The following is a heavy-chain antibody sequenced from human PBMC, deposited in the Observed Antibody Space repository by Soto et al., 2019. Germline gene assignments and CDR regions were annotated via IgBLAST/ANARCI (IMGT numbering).Heavy chain of an antibody. Sequence: GGSLGLSCAASGFTFSSYAMSWVRQAPGKGLEWVSAISGSGGSTYYADSVKGRFTISRDNSKNTLYLQMNSLRAEDTAVYYCAKLFSIVVVTAINYFDYWGQGTLVTVSS. J-gene: IGHJ4*02. CDR1: GFTFSSYA. D-gene: IGHD2-21*02. V-gene: IGHV3-23*01. CDR2: ISGSGGST. CDR3: AKLFSIVVVTAINYFDY.